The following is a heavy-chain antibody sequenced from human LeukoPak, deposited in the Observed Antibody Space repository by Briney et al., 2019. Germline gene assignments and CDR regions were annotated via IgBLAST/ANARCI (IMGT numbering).Heavy chain of an antibody. CDR2: INTNTGNP. CDR3: ARDVYYDILTGDNWFDP. CDR1: GYTFTSYA. J-gene: IGHJ5*02. V-gene: IGHV7-4-1*02. Sequence: ASVKVSCKASGYTFTSYAMNWVRQAPGQGLEWMGWINTNTGNPTYAQGFTGRFVFSLDTSVSTAYLQISSLKAEDTAVYYCARDVYYDILTGDNWFDPWGQGTLVTVSS. D-gene: IGHD3-9*01.